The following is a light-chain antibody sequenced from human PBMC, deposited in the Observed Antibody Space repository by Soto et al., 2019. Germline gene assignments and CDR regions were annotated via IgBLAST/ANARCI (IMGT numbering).Light chain of an antibody. Sequence: QSALTQPASVSGSPGQSITISCTGTNGDIGAYNFVSWYQQHPGKAPKLLVFEVSHRPSGVSDRFSGSKSGNTASLTISGLRAEDEADYFCSSYASSSDVVFGGGTQLTVL. CDR3: SSYASSSDVV. V-gene: IGLV2-14*01. J-gene: IGLJ7*01. CDR1: NGDIGAYNF. CDR2: EVS.